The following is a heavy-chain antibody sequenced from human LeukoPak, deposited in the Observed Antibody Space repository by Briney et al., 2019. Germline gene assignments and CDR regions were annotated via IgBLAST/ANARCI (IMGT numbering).Heavy chain of an antibody. CDR1: GFTFSDYY. D-gene: IGHD3-22*01. J-gene: IGHJ4*02. V-gene: IGHV3-11*01. CDR2: ISSSGSTI. CDR3: ARGNYYDSSGYYSFDY. Sequence: GGSLRLSCAASGFTFSDYYMSWIRQAPGKGLELVSYISSSGSTIYYADSVKGRFTISRDNAKNSLYLQMNSLRAEDTAVYYCARGNYYDSSGYYSFDYWGQGTLVTVSS.